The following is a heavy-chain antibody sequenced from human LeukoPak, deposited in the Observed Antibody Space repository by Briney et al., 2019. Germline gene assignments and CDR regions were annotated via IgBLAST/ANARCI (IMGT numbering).Heavy chain of an antibody. J-gene: IGHJ6*04. CDR1: GYSISSGYY. V-gene: IGHV4-38-2*02. CDR2: IYHSGST. Sequence: SETLSLTCAVSGYSISSGYYWGWIRQPPGKGLEWIGSIYHSGSTYYNPSLKSRVTISVDTSKNQFSLKLSSVTAADTAVYYCARDGEYQLPSSYYYYGMDVWGKGTTVTVSS. D-gene: IGHD2-2*01. CDR3: ARDGEYQLPSSYYYYGMDV.